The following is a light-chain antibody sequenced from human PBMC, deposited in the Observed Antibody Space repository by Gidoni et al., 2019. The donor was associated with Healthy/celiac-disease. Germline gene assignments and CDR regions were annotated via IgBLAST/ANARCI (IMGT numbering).Light chain of an antibody. CDR2: QDS. J-gene: IGLJ2*01. CDR1: ALPQQY. V-gene: IGLV3-25*03. Sequence: SAELPQPPSVSVCLGQTARITCAGDALPQQYAYWYSQKPGQAPVLVIDQDSERPSGVPERFSGSSSGTTVTLTISGVQAEDEADYYCQSADSSGTYHVVFGGWTTPTVL. CDR3: QSADSSGTYHVV.